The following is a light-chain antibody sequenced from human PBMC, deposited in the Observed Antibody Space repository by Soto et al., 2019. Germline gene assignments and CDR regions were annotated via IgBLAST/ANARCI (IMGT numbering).Light chain of an antibody. CDR2: GTS. Sequence: EIVMTQSPVTLSVSPGERATLSCRASQNISRSLAWYQQKPGQGPSLLIYGTSTRAGGVPARFSGGGSGTEFTLTITSLQSEDFAVYYCQQYGSSPWTFGQGTKVEIK. CDR1: QNISRS. V-gene: IGKV3-15*01. J-gene: IGKJ1*01. CDR3: QQYGSSPWT.